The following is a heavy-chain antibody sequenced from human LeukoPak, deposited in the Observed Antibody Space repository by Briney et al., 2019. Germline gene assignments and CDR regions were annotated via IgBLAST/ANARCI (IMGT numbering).Heavy chain of an antibody. CDR1: GGFISSGGHY. Sequence: PSQTLSLTCTVSGGFISSGGHYWSWIRQHPGKGLEWIGYINYSGSTFYNPSLKSRVSISVDTSQNQFSLKLSSVTAADTAVYYCARVRDYYDSSGYSYYFDYWGQGTLVTVSS. CDR3: ARVRDYYDSSGYSYYFDY. J-gene: IGHJ4*02. CDR2: INYSGST. V-gene: IGHV4-31*03. D-gene: IGHD3-22*01.